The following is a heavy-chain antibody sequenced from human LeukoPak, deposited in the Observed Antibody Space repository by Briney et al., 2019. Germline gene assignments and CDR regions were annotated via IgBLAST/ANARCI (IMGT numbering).Heavy chain of an antibody. CDR2: ISSNGGST. CDR3: ASLQGGY. D-gene: IGHD5-24*01. V-gene: IGHV3-64*01. J-gene: IGHJ4*02. CDR1: GFTFSSYA. Sequence: GGSLRLSCAASGFTFSSYAMHWVRQAPGKGLEYVSAISSNGGSTYYANSVKGRFTISRDNSKNTLYLQMGSLRAEDKAVYYCASLQGGYWGQGTLVTVSS.